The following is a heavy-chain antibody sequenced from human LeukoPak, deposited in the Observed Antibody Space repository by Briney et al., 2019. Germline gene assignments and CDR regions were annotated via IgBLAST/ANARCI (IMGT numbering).Heavy chain of an antibody. V-gene: IGHV1-2*02. D-gene: IGHD1-7*01. J-gene: IGHJ4*02. CDR2: INPNSGGT. CDR1: GYTFTGYY. CDR3: ARVRYNWNLPVGDY. Sequence: ASVKVSCKASGYTFTGYYMHWVRQAPGQGLEWMGWINPNSGGTNYAQKFQGRVTMTTDTSTSTAYMELRSLRSDDTAVYYCARVRYNWNLPVGDYWGQGTLVTVSS.